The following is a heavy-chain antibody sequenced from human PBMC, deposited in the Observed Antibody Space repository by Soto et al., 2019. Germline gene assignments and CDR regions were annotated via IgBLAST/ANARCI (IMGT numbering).Heavy chain of an antibody. CDR3: ARDDATYCGGDCYRYFHYGMDV. J-gene: IGHJ6*02. CDR1: GGTFSNHA. CDR2: IIPMFPTA. D-gene: IGHD2-21*02. Sequence: ASVKVSCKASGGTFSNHAISWLRQAPGQGLEWVGGIIPMFPTADYAQRFQGRVTITADDSTTTVYMELSGLRSEDTAMYYCARDDATYCGGDCYRYFHYGMDVWGQGTTVTVSS. V-gene: IGHV1-69*13.